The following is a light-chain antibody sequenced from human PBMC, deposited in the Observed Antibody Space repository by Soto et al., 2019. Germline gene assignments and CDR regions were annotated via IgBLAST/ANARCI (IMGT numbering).Light chain of an antibody. V-gene: IGKV1-12*02. CDR1: QSSSSW. Sequence: DIQMTQSPSSVSASVGDRVTITCRASQSSSSWIAWYQQKPGKAPKLLIYAASSLQSGVPSRFSGSESGTDFTLPITSLQPEDFATYYYQQANSFPWPFGQGTKVAIK. CDR2: AAS. CDR3: QQANSFPWP. J-gene: IGKJ1*01.